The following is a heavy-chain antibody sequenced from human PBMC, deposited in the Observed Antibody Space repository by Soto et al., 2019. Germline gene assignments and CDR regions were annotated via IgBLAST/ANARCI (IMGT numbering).Heavy chain of an antibody. CDR1: GGSVSSGSYY. CDR2: VNYSGRT. CDR3: ARVAVFGVVLDY. J-gene: IGHJ4*02. V-gene: IGHV4-61*01. Sequence: SETLSLTCTVSGGSVSSGSYYWSSIRQPPGKGLEWIGIVNYSGRTNYNPSFKSRVTISVDTSKNQFSLKLNSVTAADTAMYYCARVAVFGVVLDYWGQGTQVTVSS. D-gene: IGHD3-3*01.